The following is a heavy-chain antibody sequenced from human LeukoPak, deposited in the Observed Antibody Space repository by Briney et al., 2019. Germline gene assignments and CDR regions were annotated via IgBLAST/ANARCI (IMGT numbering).Heavy chain of an antibody. CDR3: ARDYSQDYYDSSGLDY. CDR2: IRYDGSNK. V-gene: IGHV3-30*02. D-gene: IGHD3-22*01. CDR1: GFTFSSYG. Sequence: GGSLRLSCAASGFTFSSYGMHWVRQAPGKGLEWVAFIRYDGSNKYYADSVKGQFTISRDNAKNSLYLQMNSLRAEDTAVYYCARDYSQDYYDSSGLDYWGQGTLVTVSS. J-gene: IGHJ4*02.